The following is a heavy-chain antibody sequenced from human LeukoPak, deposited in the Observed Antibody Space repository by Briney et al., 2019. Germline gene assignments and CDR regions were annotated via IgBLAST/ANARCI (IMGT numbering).Heavy chain of an antibody. J-gene: IGHJ6*02. CDR3: ASNALAAGTVDYGMDV. CDR2: IYYSGST. CDR1: GGSISSSSYY. Sequence: PSETLSLTCTVSGGSISSSSYYWGWIRQPPGKGLEWIGSIYYSGSTYYNPSLKSRVTISVDTSKNQFSLKLSSVTAADTAVYYCASNALAAGTVDYGMDVWGQGTTVTVSS. V-gene: IGHV4-39*01. D-gene: IGHD6-13*01.